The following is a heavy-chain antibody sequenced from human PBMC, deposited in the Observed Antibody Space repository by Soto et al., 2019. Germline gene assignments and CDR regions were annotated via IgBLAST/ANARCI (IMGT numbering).Heavy chain of an antibody. D-gene: IGHD6-13*01. CDR2: ISSSGSTI. CDR1: GFTFSIYE. CDR3: ARDAAAGPFTY. J-gene: IGHJ4*02. V-gene: IGHV3-48*03. Sequence: RGSLRLSCAASGFTFSIYEMNWVRQAPGKGLEWVSYISSSGSTIYYADSVKGRFTISRDNAKNSLYLQMNSLRAEDTAVYYCARDAAAGPFTYWGQGTLVTVSS.